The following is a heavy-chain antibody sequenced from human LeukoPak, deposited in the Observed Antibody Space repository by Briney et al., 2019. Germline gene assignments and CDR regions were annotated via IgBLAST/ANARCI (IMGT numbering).Heavy chain of an antibody. V-gene: IGHV1-24*01. CDR3: ATTNLRFLEWLPPDY. Sequence: ASVRVSCKVSGYTLTELSMHWVRQAPGKGLEWMGGFGPEDGETIYAQKFQGRVTMTEDTSTDTAYMELSSLRSEDTAVYYCATTNLRFLEWLPPDYWGQGTLVTVSS. D-gene: IGHD3-3*01. J-gene: IGHJ4*02. CDR2: FGPEDGET. CDR1: GYTLTELS.